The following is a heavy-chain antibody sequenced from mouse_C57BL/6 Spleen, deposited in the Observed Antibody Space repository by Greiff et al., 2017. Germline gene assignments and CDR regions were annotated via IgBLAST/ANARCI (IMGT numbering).Heavy chain of an antibody. CDR1: GYTFTEYT. J-gene: IGHJ2*01. V-gene: IGHV1-62-2*01. CDR3: ARHEVGYDYDEGNYCDY. CDR2: FYPGSGSI. Sequence: QVQLQQSGAELVKPGASVKLSCKASGYTFTEYTIHWVKQRSGQGLEWIGWFYPGSGSIKYTEKFKDKATLTADKSSSTVYMELSRLTSEDSAVYFCARHEVGYDYDEGNYCDYWGQGTTLTVSS. D-gene: IGHD2-4*01.